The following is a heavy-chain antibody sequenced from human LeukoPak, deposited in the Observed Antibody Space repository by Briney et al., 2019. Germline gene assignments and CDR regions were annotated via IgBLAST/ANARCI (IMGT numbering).Heavy chain of an antibody. J-gene: IGHJ4*02. CDR2: ISGDGGST. V-gene: IGHV3-43*02. CDR3: AREYSSGRADY. D-gene: IGHD6-19*01. CDR1: GFTFDDYA. Sequence: GGSLRLSCAASGFTFDDYAMHWVRQAPGKGLEWVSLISGDGGSTYYADSVKGRFTISRDNSKNTLYLQMNSLRAEDTAVYYCAREYSSGRADYWGQGTLVTVSS.